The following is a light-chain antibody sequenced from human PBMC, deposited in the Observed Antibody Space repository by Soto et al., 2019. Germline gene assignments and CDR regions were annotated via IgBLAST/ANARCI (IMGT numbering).Light chain of an antibody. Sequence: DIQMTQSPATLSASVGDRVSITCRASQSVRSWLAWYQQKPGTAPKLLIFDASRLESGVPSRFSGSASGTEFTLTISSLQPDDFATYYCQQYDNYSISFGGGTKVDIK. CDR2: DAS. CDR1: QSVRSW. V-gene: IGKV1-5*01. J-gene: IGKJ4*01. CDR3: QQYDNYSIS.